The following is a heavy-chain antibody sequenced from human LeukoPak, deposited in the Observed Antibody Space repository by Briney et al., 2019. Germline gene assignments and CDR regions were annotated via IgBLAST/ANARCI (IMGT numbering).Heavy chain of an antibody. D-gene: IGHD3-16*01. Sequence: GGSLRLSCAASGFTFSSYAMTWVRQAPGKGLEWVSVISTSDGDTYYADSVKGRFTISRDNSKSTVYLQMNSLSADDTAVYYCAKGDTHVWTPVDCWGQGTLVTVSS. CDR1: GFTFSSYA. V-gene: IGHV3-23*01. J-gene: IGHJ4*02. CDR2: ISTSDGDT. CDR3: AKGDTHVWTPVDC.